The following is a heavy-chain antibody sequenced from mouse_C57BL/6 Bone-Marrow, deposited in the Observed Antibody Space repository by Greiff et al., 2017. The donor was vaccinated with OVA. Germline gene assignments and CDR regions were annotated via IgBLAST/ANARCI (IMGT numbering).Heavy chain of an antibody. D-gene: IGHD2-14*01. J-gene: IGHJ1*03. CDR3: ARTYRRFDV. V-gene: IGHV5-6*01. CDR1: GFTFSSYG. CDR2: ISSGGSYT. Sequence: EVKVVESGGDLVKPGGSLKLSCAASGFTFSSYGMSWVRQTPDKRLEWVATISSGGSYTYYPDSVKGRFTISRDNAKNTLYLQMSSLKSEDTAMYYCARTYRRFDVWGTGTTVTVSS.